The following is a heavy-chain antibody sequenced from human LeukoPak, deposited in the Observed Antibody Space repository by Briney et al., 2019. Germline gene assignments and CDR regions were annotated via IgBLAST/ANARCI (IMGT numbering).Heavy chain of an antibody. V-gene: IGHV3-53*01. CDR1: GFSIRTYY. Sequence: GGSLRLSCAASGFSIRTYYMSWVRQVPGKGLEWVSVICSGGTIRYADSVKGRFTFSRDNFKDTLNLQMNSLRADDTAVYYCVRAVHHNFYSDSSGYYGDAFDVWGQGTVVTVSS. CDR3: VRAVHHNFYSDSSGYYGDAFDV. D-gene: IGHD3-22*01. J-gene: IGHJ3*01. CDR2: ICSGGTI.